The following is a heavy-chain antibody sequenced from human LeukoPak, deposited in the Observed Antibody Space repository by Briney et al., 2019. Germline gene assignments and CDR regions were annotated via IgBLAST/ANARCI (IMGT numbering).Heavy chain of an antibody. D-gene: IGHD6-13*01. J-gene: IGHJ4*02. V-gene: IGHV5-51*01. CDR2: IYPDDSDT. CDR1: DYRFPNYC. Sequence: GESLQISCKPSDYRFPNYCIGWARQLPGKGLEWMGIIYPDDSDTRYSPSFQGQVTISADRSISTPYPQWSSLEASDPAMYYCAIGRGGQQLGDYRGQGTLVTDS. CDR3: AIGRGGQQLGDY.